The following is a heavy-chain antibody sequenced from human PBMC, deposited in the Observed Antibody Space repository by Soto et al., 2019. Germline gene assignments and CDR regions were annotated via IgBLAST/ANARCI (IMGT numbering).Heavy chain of an antibody. V-gene: IGHV1-69*05. CDR1: GGTFSRYA. CDR2: IIPLFGTA. Sequence: QVQLVQSGAEVKKPGSSVKVSCKASGGTFSRYAISWVRQAPGQGIEWMGGIIPLFGTANYAQKFQGRVTITSDDSTSRALMELRSLRPEDPAVYYCVRHLPAAGYYFGLDVWDQGTPVTVSS. D-gene: IGHD2-2*01. CDR3: VRHLPAAGYYFGLDV. J-gene: IGHJ6*02.